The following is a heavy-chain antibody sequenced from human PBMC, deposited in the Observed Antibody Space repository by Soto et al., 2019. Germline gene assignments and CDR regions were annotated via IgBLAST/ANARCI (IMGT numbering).Heavy chain of an antibody. CDR3: AREIAGYCSSTSCPPNDY. V-gene: IGHV1-18*01. Sequence: QVQLVQSGAEVKKPGASVKVSCKASGYTFTSYGISWVRQAPGQGLEWMGWISAYNGNTNYAQKLQGRVTMTTDTSTSTADMELRSLRSDDTAVYYCAREIAGYCSSTSCPPNDYWGQGTLVTVSS. CDR2: ISAYNGNT. J-gene: IGHJ4*02. CDR1: GYTFTSYG. D-gene: IGHD2-2*01.